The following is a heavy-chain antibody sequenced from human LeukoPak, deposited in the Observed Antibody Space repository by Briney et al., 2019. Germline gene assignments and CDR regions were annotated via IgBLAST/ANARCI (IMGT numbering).Heavy chain of an antibody. CDR2: IRYDGSDK. J-gene: IGHJ6*03. D-gene: IGHD3-16*01. V-gene: IGHV3-30*02. CDR1: GFTFNNYG. Sequence: GGSLRLSCAASGFTFNNYGIHWVRQAPGKGLEWVAFIRYDGSDKYYADSVKGRFTISRDNSKNTLYLQMHSLRAEDTALYYCAKPVIPSAYQGTYYMDVWGKGTTVTVSS. CDR3: AKPVIPSAYQGTYYMDV.